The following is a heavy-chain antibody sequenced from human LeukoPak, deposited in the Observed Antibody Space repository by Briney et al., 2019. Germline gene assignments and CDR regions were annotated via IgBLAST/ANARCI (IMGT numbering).Heavy chain of an antibody. Sequence: SETLSLTCTVSGGSISSYYWSWIRQPPGKGLEWIGYIYYSGSTNYNPSLKSRVTISVDTSKNQCSLKLSSVTAADTAVYYCARGPAGMYDFWSGPFDYWGQGTLVTVSS. CDR3: ARGPAGMYDFWSGPFDY. D-gene: IGHD3-3*01. J-gene: IGHJ4*02. CDR1: GGSISSYY. V-gene: IGHV4-59*01. CDR2: IYYSGST.